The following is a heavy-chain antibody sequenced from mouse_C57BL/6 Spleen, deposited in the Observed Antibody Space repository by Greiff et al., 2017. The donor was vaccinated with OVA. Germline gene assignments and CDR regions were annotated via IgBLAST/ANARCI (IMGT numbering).Heavy chain of an antibody. V-gene: IGHV14-2*01. CDR1: GFNIKDYY. CDR2: IDPEDGET. Sequence: EVQVVESGAELVKPGASVKLSCTASGFNIKDYYMHWVKQRTEQGLEWIGRIDPEDGETKYAPKFQGEATITADTSSNTAYLQRISLTSEDTAFYYFARGHYGSSSYYFDYWGQGTTLTVSS. J-gene: IGHJ2*01. CDR3: ARGHYGSSSYYFDY. D-gene: IGHD1-1*01.